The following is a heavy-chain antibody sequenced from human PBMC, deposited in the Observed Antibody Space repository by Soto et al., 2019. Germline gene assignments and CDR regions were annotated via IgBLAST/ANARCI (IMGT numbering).Heavy chain of an antibody. Sequence: GASVKVSCKASGYTFTSYYMHWVRQAPGQGLEWMGIINPSGGSTSYAQKFQGRVTITRDTSASTAYMELSRLRSEDTAVYYCARGGPPIDYWGQGTLVTVSS. CDR3: ARGGPPIDY. J-gene: IGHJ4*02. D-gene: IGHD3-10*01. CDR2: INPSGGST. CDR1: GYTFTSYY. V-gene: IGHV1-46*01.